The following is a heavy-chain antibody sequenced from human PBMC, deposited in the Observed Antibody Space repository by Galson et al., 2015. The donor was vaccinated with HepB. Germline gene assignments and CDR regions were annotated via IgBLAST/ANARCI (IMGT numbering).Heavy chain of an antibody. CDR1: GFTFSTSA. Sequence: SLRLSCAASGFTFSTSAMHWVRQAPGKGLEWVALISFDGTNKYYADSVKDRFTISRDVSKSTVYLQIDTLRAEDTAVYYCARVAGGSWATSDYWGQGTLVTVSS. J-gene: IGHJ4*02. CDR3: ARVAGGSWATSDY. V-gene: IGHV3-30*04. CDR2: ISFDGTNK. D-gene: IGHD1-26*01.